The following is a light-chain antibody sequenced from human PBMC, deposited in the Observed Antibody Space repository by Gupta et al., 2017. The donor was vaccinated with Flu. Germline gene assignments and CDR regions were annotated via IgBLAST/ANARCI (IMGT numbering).Light chain of an antibody. CDR3: QQRYSTPHT. CDR1: QSISRY. CDR2: TTS. V-gene: IGKV1-39*01. J-gene: IGKJ4*01. Sequence: PSSLSASVGDRVTITCRAGQSISRYLNWYQQKPGKAPKLLIYTTSRVKSGVPSRFSGSGSGTNFTLTISSLQPEDFANYYCQQRYSTPHTFGGGTKVEIK.